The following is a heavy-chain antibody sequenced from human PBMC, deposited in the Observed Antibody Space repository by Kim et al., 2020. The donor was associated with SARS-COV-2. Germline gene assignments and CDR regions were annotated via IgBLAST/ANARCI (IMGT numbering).Heavy chain of an antibody. CDR3: AKMVIMDGYNYFYYYAMDL. CDR1: GFTFDTYA. J-gene: IGHJ6*02. D-gene: IGHD2-21*01. V-gene: IGHV3-23*01. CDR2: ISGGAVNK. Sequence: GGSLRLSCVASGFTFDTYAMRWVRQTPGKGLEWVSVISGGAVNKFYADSVRGRFTISRDNSKNTLYLQMNSLRDEDTALYYCAKMVIMDGYNYFYYYAMDLWGRGTAVTVSS.